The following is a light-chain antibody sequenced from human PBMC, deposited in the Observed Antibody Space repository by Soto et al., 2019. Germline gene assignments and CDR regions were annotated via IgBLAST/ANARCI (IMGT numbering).Light chain of an antibody. CDR3: SSYAGSSNLV. V-gene: IGLV2-8*01. CDR2: EVN. Sequence: QPVLTQPPSASGSPGQSVSISCTGTSSDVGGYNYVSWYQQHPGKAPKLMIYEVNQRPSGVPDRFSGSKSDNTASLTVSRLQAEDEADYYCSSYAGSSNLVFGGGTKLTVL. J-gene: IGLJ2*01. CDR1: SSDVGGYNY.